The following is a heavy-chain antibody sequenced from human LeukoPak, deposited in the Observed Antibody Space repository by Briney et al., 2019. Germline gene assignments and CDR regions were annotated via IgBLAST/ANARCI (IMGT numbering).Heavy chain of an antibody. CDR3: AKGSDYGDYHPYAFDI. V-gene: IGHV3-23*01. D-gene: IGHD4-17*01. Sequence: PGGSLRLSCSASGFTFSSYAMSWVRQAPGKGLEWVSTITGSGDSTFYADSVKGRFTISRDSSKNTLYLQMNSLRAEDTAVYYCAKGSDYGDYHPYAFDIWGQGTMVTVSS. CDR2: ITGSGDST. J-gene: IGHJ3*02. CDR1: GFTFSSYA.